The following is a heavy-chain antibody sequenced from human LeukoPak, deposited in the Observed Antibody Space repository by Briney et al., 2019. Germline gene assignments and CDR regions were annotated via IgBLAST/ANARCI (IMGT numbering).Heavy chain of an antibody. D-gene: IGHD6-13*01. Sequence: SETLSLTCTVSGGSISSYYWSWIRQPPGKGLEWIGYIYYIGSTNYNPSLKSRVTISVDTSKNQFSLKLSSVTAADTAVYYCARDRFIAAAEGAFDIWGQGTMVTVSS. CDR1: GGSISSYY. CDR2: IYYIGST. J-gene: IGHJ3*02. CDR3: ARDRFIAAAEGAFDI. V-gene: IGHV4-59*01.